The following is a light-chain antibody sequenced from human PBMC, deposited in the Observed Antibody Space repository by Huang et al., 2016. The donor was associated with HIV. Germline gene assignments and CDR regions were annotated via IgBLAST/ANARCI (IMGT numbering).Light chain of an antibody. CDR3: MQAVESPRWT. CDR2: LGS. Sequence: DIVMTQSPQSLPVTTGEPASISCRSSQSLLHSNGYNYLDWYLQKPGQSPQLLIYLGSNRASGVSDRFSGTGSGTDFTLKISRVEADDVGIYYCMQAVESPRWTFGQGTKVEI. J-gene: IGKJ1*01. CDR1: QSLLHSNGYNY. V-gene: IGKV2-28*01.